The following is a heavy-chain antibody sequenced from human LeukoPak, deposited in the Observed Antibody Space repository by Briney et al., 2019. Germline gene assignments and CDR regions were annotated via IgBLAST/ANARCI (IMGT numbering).Heavy chain of an antibody. J-gene: IGHJ4*02. CDR3: AQSPPLAYCGGDCYSSLDY. CDR2: IIPIFGTA. Sequence: SVKVSCKASGGAFSSYAISWVRQAPGQGLEWMGGIIPIFGTANYAQKFQGRVTITADESTSTAYMELSSLRSEDTAVYYCAQSPPLAYCGGDCYSSLDYWGRGTLVTVSS. D-gene: IGHD2-21*02. V-gene: IGHV1-69*13. CDR1: GGAFSSYA.